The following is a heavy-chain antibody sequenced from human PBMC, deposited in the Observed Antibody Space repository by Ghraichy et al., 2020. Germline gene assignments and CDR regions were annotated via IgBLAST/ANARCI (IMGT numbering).Heavy chain of an antibody. D-gene: IGHD6-13*01. Sequence: SETLSLTCTVSGGSISSSSYYWGWIRQPPGKGLEWIGSIYYSGSTYYNPSLKSRVTISVDTSKNQFSLKLSSVTAADTAVYYCARPNSSSWRPIDYWGQGTLVTVSS. J-gene: IGHJ4*02. CDR3: ARPNSSSWRPIDY. CDR2: IYYSGST. V-gene: IGHV4-39*01. CDR1: GGSISSSSYY.